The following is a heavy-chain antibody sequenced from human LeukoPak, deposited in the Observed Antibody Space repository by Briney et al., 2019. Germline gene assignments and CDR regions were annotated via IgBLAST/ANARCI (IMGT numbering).Heavy chain of an antibody. CDR2: ISSSSNYI. Sequence: PGGSLRLSCAASGFTFSSYNMNWVRQAPGKGLEWVASISSSSNYIYYVDSVKGRFTISRDNAKNSLYLQMNSLRAEDTAVYYCARDLSGPSFYWGQGTLVTVSS. D-gene: IGHD2-15*01. J-gene: IGHJ4*02. V-gene: IGHV3-21*01. CDR3: ARDLSGPSFY. CDR1: GFTFSSYN.